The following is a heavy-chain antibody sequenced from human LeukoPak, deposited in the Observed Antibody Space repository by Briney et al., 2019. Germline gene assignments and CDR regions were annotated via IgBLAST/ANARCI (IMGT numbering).Heavy chain of an antibody. CDR1: GFTFSAYA. CDR2: ISYDGSNK. CDR3: AREGGISVLGTLDY. Sequence: GGSLRLSCAASGFTFSAYAMHWVRQAPGKGLQWVAVISYDGSNKYYADSVKGRFTIPRDNSKNTLYLQMNSLRPEDTAVYYCAREGGISVLGTLDYWGQGTLVTVSS. D-gene: IGHD6-19*01. V-gene: IGHV3-30*04. J-gene: IGHJ4*02.